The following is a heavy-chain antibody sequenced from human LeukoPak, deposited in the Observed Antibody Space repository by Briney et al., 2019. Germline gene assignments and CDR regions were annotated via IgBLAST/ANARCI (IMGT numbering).Heavy chain of an antibody. V-gene: IGHV3-23*01. CDR2: ICGSGGST. CDR1: GFTFSSYA. Sequence: GGSLRLSCAASGFTFSSYAMSWVRQAPGKGLEWVSAICGSGGSTYYADSVKGRFTISRDNSKNTLHLQMNSLRAEDTAVYYCAKDAKPYYYDSSGYYYAGAFDIWGQGTMVTVSS. D-gene: IGHD3-22*01. J-gene: IGHJ3*02. CDR3: AKDAKPYYYDSSGYYYAGAFDI.